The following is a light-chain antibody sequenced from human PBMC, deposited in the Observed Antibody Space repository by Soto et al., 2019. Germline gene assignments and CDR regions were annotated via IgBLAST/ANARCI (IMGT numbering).Light chain of an antibody. V-gene: IGKV1-39*01. CDR2: AAS. Sequence: DIQMTQSPSSLSASVGDRVTITCRASQSISSYLNWYQQKPGKAPKLLIYAASSLQSGVPSRFSGSGSGTDFTLTISSLQPEDFAVYYCQQYVSSPRTFGQGTKVDIK. CDR3: QQYVSSPRT. CDR1: QSISSY. J-gene: IGKJ1*01.